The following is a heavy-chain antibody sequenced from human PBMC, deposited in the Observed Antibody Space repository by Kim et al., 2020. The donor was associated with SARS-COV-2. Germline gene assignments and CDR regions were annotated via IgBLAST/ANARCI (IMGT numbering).Heavy chain of an antibody. Sequence: NTNDAQKLQGRVTMTTDTSTSTAYMELRSLRSDDTAVYYCARDRKGFDPWGQGTLVTVSS. CDR2: NT. V-gene: IGHV1-18*01. CDR3: ARDRKGFDP. J-gene: IGHJ5*02.